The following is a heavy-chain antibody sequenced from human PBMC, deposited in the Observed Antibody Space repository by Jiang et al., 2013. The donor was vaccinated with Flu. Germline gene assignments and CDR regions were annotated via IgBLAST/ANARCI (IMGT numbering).Heavy chain of an antibody. Sequence: LLKPSETLSLTCAVYGGSFSGYYWSWIRQPPGKGLEWIGEINHSGSTNYNPSLKSRVTISVDTSKNQFSLKLSSVTAADTAVYYCARGMHASPFTVIPRYFDLWGRGTLVTVSS. CDR3: ARGMHASPFTVIPRYFDL. D-gene: IGHD4-17*01. J-gene: IGHJ2*01. CDR1: GGSFSGYY. V-gene: IGHV4-34*01. CDR2: INHSGST.